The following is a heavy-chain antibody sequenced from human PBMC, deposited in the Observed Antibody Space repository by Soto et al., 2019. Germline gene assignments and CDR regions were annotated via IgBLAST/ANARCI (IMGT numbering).Heavy chain of an antibody. J-gene: IGHJ5*02. D-gene: IGHD3-3*01. CDR3: ARSNYYDFWSGYYNWFDP. CDR2: ISAYNGNT. V-gene: IGHV1-18*04. CDR1: GYTFISYG. Sequence: ALLMVSCHASGYTFISYGISWVRQAPGKGLEWMGWISAYNGNTNYAQKLQGRVTMTTDTSTSTAYMELRSLRSDDTAVYYCARSNYYDFWSGYYNWFDPWGQGTLVTVSS.